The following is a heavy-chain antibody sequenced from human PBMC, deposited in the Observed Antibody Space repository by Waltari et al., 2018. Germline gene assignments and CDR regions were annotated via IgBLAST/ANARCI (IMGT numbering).Heavy chain of an antibody. D-gene: IGHD1-26*01. CDR1: GFTFSSNS. V-gene: IGHV3-21*01. CDR2: ISSSSSYI. Sequence: EVQLVESGGGLVKPGGSLRLSCDASGFTFSSNSMNWVRQAPGKGLEWVSSISSSSSYIYYADSVKGRFTISRDNAKNSLYLQMNSLRAEDTAVYYCARTLLGATCYWGQGTLVTVTS. CDR3: ARTLLGATCY. J-gene: IGHJ4*02.